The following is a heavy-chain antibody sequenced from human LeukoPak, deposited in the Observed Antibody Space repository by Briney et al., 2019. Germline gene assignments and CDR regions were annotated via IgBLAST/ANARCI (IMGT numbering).Heavy chain of an antibody. J-gene: IGHJ3*02. V-gene: IGHV3-23*01. CDR2: ISGSGGST. D-gene: IGHD2-21*02. CDR3: AKAPAYCGGDCYSGDAFDI. Sequence: GGTLRLSCAASGFTFSSYGMSWVRQAPGKGLEWVSAISGSGGSTYYADSVKGRFTISRDNSKNTLYLQMNSLRAEDTAVYYCAKAPAYCGGDCYSGDAFDIWGQGTMVTVSS. CDR1: GFTFSSYG.